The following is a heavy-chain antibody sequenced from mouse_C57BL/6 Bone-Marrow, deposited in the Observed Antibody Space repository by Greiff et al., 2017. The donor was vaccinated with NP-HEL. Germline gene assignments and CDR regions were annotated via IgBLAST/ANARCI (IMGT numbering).Heavy chain of an antibody. J-gene: IGHJ1*03. CDR3: ASAQIYYYGTRYVDV. CDR1: GYTFTSYW. D-gene: IGHD1-1*01. V-gene: IGHV1-69*01. Sequence: QVQLQQPGAELVMPGASVKLSCKASGYTFTSYWMHWVKQRPGQGLEWIGEIDPSDSYTNYNQKFKGKSTLTVDKSSSTAYMQLSSLTSEDSAVYYGASAQIYYYGTRYVDVGGTGTTVTVSA. CDR2: IDPSDSYT.